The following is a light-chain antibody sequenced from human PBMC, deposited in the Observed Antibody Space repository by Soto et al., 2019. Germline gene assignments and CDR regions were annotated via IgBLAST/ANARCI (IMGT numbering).Light chain of an antibody. Sequence: EIVLTQSPGTLSLSPGERATLSCRASQSVSSSYLAWHQQKPGQAPRLLIYGASSRATGIPDRFSGSGSGTDFTLTISRLEPEDFAVYYCQQYGSSNRTFVQGTNVDIK. CDR3: QQYGSSNRT. CDR1: QSVSSSY. J-gene: IGKJ1*01. V-gene: IGKV3-20*01. CDR2: GAS.